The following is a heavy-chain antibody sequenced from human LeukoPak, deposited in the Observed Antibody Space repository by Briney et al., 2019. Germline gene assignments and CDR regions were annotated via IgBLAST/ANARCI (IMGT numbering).Heavy chain of an antibody. CDR2: INWNGAST. J-gene: IGHJ6*03. CDR1: GFTFGHYG. D-gene: IGHD5-18*01. V-gene: IGHV3-20*01. Sequence: PGGSPRLSCTASGFTFGHYGMSWVRQVPGKGLEWVSTINWNGASTGYADSVKGQFTISRDNAKNSLYLQMNSLRAEDTALYHCARASIDTTMASGPYYYMDVWGKGTTVTVS. CDR3: ARASIDTTMASGPYYYMDV.